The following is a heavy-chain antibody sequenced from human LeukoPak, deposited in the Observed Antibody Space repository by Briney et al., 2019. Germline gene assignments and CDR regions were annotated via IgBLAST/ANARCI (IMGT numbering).Heavy chain of an antibody. CDR1: GGSISSYY. J-gene: IGHJ4*02. Sequence: ETLSLTCTVSGGSISSYYWSWVRQAPGKGLEWVANIKLDGSDKYYVDSVKGRFTISRDNAKNSVYLQMNSLRAEDTAVYYCARVGQWLPDYWGQGTLVTVSS. D-gene: IGHD6-19*01. V-gene: IGHV3-7*01. CDR3: ARVGQWLPDY. CDR2: IKLDGSDK.